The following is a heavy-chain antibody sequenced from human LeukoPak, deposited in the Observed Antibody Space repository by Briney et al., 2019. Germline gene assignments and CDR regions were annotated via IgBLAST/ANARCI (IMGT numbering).Heavy chain of an antibody. D-gene: IGHD3-22*01. CDR2: IYYSGTT. Sequence: SETLSLTCTVSGGSISSYYWNWIRQPPGKGLEWIGYIYYSGTTNYNPSLKSRVSMSVDTSKNQFSLKLSSVTAADTAVYYCARVRYYYDSSGYQVYYYYYMDVWGKGTTVTVS. V-gene: IGHV4-59*01. CDR3: ARVRYYYDSSGYQVYYYYYMDV. CDR1: GGSISSYY. J-gene: IGHJ6*03.